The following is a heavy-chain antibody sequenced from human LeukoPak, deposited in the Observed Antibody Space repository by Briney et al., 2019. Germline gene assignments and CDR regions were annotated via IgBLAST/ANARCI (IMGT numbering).Heavy chain of an antibody. CDR2: IHPILGTS. J-gene: IGHJ6*02. D-gene: IGHD5/OR15-5a*01. CDR3: ARDRSTISRYGRDV. Sequence: SVKVSCKAAGGTFSSYAISWVRQAPGQGLEWMGRIHPILGTSNYAQKYQGSVTITADKYMSTAYMELSSLTYEDTAVYYCARDRSTISRYGRDVWGQGTTVTVSS. CDR1: GGTFSSYA. V-gene: IGHV1-69*04.